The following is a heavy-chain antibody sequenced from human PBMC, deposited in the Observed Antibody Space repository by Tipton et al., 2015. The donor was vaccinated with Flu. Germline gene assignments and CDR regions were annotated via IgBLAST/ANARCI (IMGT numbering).Heavy chain of an antibody. CDR2: IVGSGIST. CDR1: GFSFSSYA. J-gene: IGHJ4*02. CDR3: ARREGFTNSLLGYFEY. Sequence: GSLRLSCVASGFSFSSYAMSWLRQAPGKGLEWVSGIVGSGISTEYPDSVKGRFTISRDNSKNTLYLQMNSLRVEDTAIYYCARREGFTNSLLGYFEYWGQGTQVTVPS. D-gene: IGHD2-15*01. V-gene: IGHV3-23*01.